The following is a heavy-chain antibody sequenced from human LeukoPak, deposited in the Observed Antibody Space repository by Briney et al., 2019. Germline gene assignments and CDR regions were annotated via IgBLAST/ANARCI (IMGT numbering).Heavy chain of an antibody. CDR1: GGSISSYY. CDR3: ARGYGSALKYYFDY. V-gene: IGHV4-59*12. J-gene: IGHJ4*02. Sequence: SETLSLTCTVSGGSISSYYWSWIRQPPGKGLEWIGYIYYSGSTNYNPSLKSRVTISVDTSKNQFSLKLSSVTAADTAVYYCARGYGSALKYYFDYWGQGTLVTVSS. D-gene: IGHD3-10*01. CDR2: IYYSGST.